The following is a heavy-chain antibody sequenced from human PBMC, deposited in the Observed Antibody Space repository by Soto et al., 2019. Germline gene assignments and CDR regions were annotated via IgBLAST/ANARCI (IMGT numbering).Heavy chain of an antibody. CDR1: GGSISSGGYY. CDR2: IYYSGST. V-gene: IGHV4-31*03. CDR3: ASESPYGYYDSSGYYEILGRGFAFDI. D-gene: IGHD3-22*01. J-gene: IGHJ3*02. Sequence: PSETLSLTCTVSGGSISSGGYYWSWIRQHPGKGLEWIGYIYYSGSTYYNPSLKSRVTISVDTSKNQFSLKLSSVTAADTAVYYCASESPYGYYDSSGYYEILGRGFAFDIWGQGTMVT.